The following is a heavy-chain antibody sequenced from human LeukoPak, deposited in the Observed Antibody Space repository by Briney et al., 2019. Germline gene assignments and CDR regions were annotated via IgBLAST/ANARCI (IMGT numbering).Heavy chain of an antibody. CDR2: INPGGGST. CDR3: ARAPPTVDVFDP. V-gene: IGHV1-46*01. CDR1: GYTFTSYF. J-gene: IGHJ5*02. Sequence: ASVKVSCKASGYTFTSYFMHWVRQAPGQGLEWMGIINPGGGSTTYVQKFQGRLTMTRDTSTSTFYMELSSLGSEDTAVYYCARAPPTVDVFDPWGQGTLVTVSS. D-gene: IGHD6-19*01.